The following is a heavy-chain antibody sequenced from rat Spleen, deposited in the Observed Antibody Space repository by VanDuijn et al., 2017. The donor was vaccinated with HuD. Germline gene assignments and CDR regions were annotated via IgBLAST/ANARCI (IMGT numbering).Heavy chain of an antibody. V-gene: IGHV5-25*01. Sequence: EVQLVESDGGLVLPGRSLKLSCAASGFTFSGYYMAWVRQAPTKGLEWVASITNSGGSTYYRDSVKGRFTISRDNAKSTLDLQMDSLRSEDTASYYCARQYYGYTDWGQGTLVTVSS. CDR2: ITNSGGST. CDR3: ARQYYGYTD. D-gene: IGHD1-7*01. CDR1: GFTFSGYY. J-gene: IGHJ3*01.